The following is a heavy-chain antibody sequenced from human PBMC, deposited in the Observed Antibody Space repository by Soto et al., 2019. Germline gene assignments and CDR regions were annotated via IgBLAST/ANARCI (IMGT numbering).Heavy chain of an antibody. J-gene: IGHJ3*02. Sequence: VGSLRLSCAASGFTVSSNYMSWVRQAPGKGLEWVSVIYSGGSTYYADSVKGRFTISRDNSKNTLYLQMNSLRAEDTAVYYCARDYYGGDAFDIWGQGTMVTVSS. CDR2: IYSGGST. V-gene: IGHV3-53*01. CDR3: ARDYYGGDAFDI. D-gene: IGHD4-17*01. CDR1: GFTVSSNY.